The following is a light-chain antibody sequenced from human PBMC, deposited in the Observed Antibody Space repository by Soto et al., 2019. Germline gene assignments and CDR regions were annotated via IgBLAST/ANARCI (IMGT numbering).Light chain of an antibody. J-gene: IGLJ1*01. CDR1: SGHSSYA. CDR2: LNSDGSH. CDR3: QTWGTGIQV. Sequence: QPVLTQSPSASASLGASVKLTCTLSSGHSSYAIAWHHQQPEKGPRYLMKLNSDGSHSKGDGIPDRFSGSSSGAERYLTISSLQSEDEADYYCQTWGTGIQVFGTGTKLTVL. V-gene: IGLV4-69*01.